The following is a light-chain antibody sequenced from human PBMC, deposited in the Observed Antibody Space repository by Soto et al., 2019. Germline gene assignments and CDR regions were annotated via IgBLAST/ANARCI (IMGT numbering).Light chain of an antibody. J-gene: IGKJ2*01. V-gene: IGKV3-11*01. CDR3: QLPYT. Sequence: EIVLTQSPATLSLPPGERATLSCRASQSVSSYLAWYQQKPGQAPRLLIYDASNRATGIPARFSGSGSGTDFTLPISSLEPEDFAVYYCQLPYTFGQGTKLEIK. CDR1: QSVSSY. CDR2: DAS.